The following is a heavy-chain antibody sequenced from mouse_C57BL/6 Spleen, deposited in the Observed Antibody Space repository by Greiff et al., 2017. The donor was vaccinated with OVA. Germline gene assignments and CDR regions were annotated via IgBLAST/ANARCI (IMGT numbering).Heavy chain of an antibody. J-gene: IGHJ2*01. D-gene: IGHD2-4*01. CDR2: IYPSDSET. V-gene: IGHV1-61*01. Sequence: VQLQQPGAELVRPGSSVKLSCKASGYTFTSYWMVWVKQRPGQGLEWIGNIYPSDSETHYNQKFKDKATLTVDKSSSTAYMQLSSLTSEDSAVYCCARLFDYDRGLFDYWGQGTTLTVSS. CDR3: ARLFDYDRGLFDY. CDR1: GYTFTSYW.